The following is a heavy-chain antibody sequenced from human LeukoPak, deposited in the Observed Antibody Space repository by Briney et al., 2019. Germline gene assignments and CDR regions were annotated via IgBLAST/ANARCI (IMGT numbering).Heavy chain of an antibody. CDR1: VFTFSSYW. CDR3: ARAPSEIGGYYPEYFRH. J-gene: IGHJ1*01. D-gene: IGHD3-22*01. Sequence: GGSLRLSCLASVFTFSSYWMHWVRQAGCRGLVWVSRIKSDGSTNYADSVKARFTISRDNAKNTVSLQMNSLRAEDTGVYYCARAPSEIGGYYPEYFRHWGQGTLVTVYS. V-gene: IGHV3-74*01. CDR2: IKSDGST.